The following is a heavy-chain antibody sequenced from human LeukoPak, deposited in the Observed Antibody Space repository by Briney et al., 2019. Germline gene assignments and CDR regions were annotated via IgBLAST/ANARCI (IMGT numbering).Heavy chain of an antibody. CDR2: MHYSGST. CDR3: ARQGYANDAFDI. CDR1: GGSFSGYY. V-gene: IGHV4-34*01. Sequence: SETLSLTCAVYGGSFSGYYWSWIRQPPGKGLEWIGTMHYSGSTYSNPSLKSRVSISRDTSKNQISLKLRSVTAADTAVYYCARQGYANDAFDIWGQGTMFTVSS. D-gene: IGHD2-2*01. J-gene: IGHJ3*02.